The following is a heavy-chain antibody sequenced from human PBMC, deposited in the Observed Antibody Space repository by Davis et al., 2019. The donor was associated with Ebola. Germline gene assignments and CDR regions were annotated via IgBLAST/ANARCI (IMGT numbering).Heavy chain of an antibody. CDR1: GFTFSNFH. D-gene: IGHD5-12*01. V-gene: IGHV3-74*01. CDR3: VRDSGYYSHDY. J-gene: IGHJ4*01. CDR2: IDPDGTGT. Sequence: PGGSLRLSCAASGFTFSNFHIHWVRQTPGKGLVWVARIDPDGTGTNYADSVKGRLPISRDNAKNTLSLQMNSLRVEDTAVYYCVRDSGYYSHDYWGHGTLVTVSS.